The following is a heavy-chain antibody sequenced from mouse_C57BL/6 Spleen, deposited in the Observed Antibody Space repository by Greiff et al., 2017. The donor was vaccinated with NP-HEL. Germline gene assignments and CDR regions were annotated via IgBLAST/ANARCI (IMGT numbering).Heavy chain of an antibody. V-gene: IGHV1-64*01. J-gene: IGHJ3*01. CDR1: GYTFTSYW. D-gene: IGHD1-1*01. CDR2: IHPNSGST. Sequence: QVQLQQSGAELVKPGASVKLSCKASGYTFTSYWMHWVKQRPGQGLEWIGMIHPNSGSTNYNEKFKSKATLTVDKSSSTAYMQLSSLTSEDSAVYYCGGGITTVVAPAYWGQGTLVTVSA. CDR3: GGGITTVVAPAY.